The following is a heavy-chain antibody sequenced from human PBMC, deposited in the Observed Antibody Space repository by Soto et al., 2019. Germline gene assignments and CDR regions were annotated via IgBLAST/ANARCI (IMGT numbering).Heavy chain of an antibody. D-gene: IGHD4-17*01. CDR2: INHSGST. CDR1: GGSFSGYY. J-gene: IGHJ4*02. V-gene: IGHV4-34*01. CDR3: ASGVNDYGDYGGSYYFDY. Sequence: SETLSLTCAVYGGSFSGYYWSWIRQPPGKGLEWIGEINHSGSTNYNPSLKSRVTISVDTSKNQFSLKLSSVTAADTAVYYCASGVNDYGDYGGSYYFDYWGQGTLVTVSS.